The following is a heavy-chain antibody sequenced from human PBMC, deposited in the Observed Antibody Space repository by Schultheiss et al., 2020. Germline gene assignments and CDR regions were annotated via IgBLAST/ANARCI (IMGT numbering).Heavy chain of an antibody. Sequence: SDTLSLTCAVSSGPISSGCYSWSWIRHPPGKGLEWIGYIYHSGSTYYNPSLKSRVTISVDRSKNQFSLKLSSVTAADTAVYYCARAAAGSVDYYYGMDVWEQGTTVTVSS. CDR3: ARAAAGSVDYYYGMDV. J-gene: IGHJ6*01. CDR2: IYHSGST. CDR1: SGPISSGCYS. V-gene: IGHV4-30-2*01. D-gene: IGHD6-13*01.